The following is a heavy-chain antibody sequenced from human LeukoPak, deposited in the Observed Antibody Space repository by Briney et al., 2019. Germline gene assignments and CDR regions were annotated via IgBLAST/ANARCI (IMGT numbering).Heavy chain of an antibody. CDR2: IKSKTECGTT. V-gene: IGHV3-15*01. J-gene: IGHJ4*02. CDR1: GFDFSNAW. D-gene: IGHD5-12*01. Sequence: GGTLRLSCAASGFDFSNAWMRWCGQAPGKGREDVGRIKSKTECGTTNYAAPVKGRFTISQDDSKNPLYLQMNSLKTEDTAVYYCTTGGYGGQFDYWGQGTLVTVSS. CDR3: TTGGYGGQFDY.